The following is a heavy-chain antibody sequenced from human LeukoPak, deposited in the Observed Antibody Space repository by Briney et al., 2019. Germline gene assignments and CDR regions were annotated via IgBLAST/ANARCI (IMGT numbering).Heavy chain of an antibody. J-gene: IGHJ6*02. V-gene: IGHV1-69*04. CDR1: GGTFSSYA. CDR3: ARDRGSSWYDRGYGMDV. CDR2: IITILGIA. D-gene: IGHD6-13*01. Sequence: SLKVSCKASGGTFSSYAISWVRQAPGQGLEWMGRIITILGIANYAQKFQGRVTITADKSTSTAYMELSSLRSEDTAVYYCARDRGSSWYDRGYGMDVWGQGTTVTVSS.